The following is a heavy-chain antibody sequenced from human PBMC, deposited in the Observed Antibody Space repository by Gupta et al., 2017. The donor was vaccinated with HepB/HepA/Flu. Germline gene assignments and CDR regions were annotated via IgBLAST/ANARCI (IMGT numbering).Heavy chain of an antibody. D-gene: IGHD6-13*01. CDR2: ISSSSLSI. V-gene: IGHV3-11*01. Sequence: QVQLVESGGGLVKPGGSLRLSCAASGFTFTDYYMIWIRQAPGKGLEWISYISSSSLSIYYADSMKGRFTISRDNDKNSLYLQMSSLTADDTAAYYCARSRYSTSWLHFDYWGQGTLVTVSS. CDR1: GFTFTDYY. J-gene: IGHJ4*02. CDR3: ARSRYSTSWLHFDY.